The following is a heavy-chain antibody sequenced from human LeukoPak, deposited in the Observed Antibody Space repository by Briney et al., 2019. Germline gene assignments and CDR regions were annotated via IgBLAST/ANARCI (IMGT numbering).Heavy chain of an antibody. CDR2: ISENSGDT. V-gene: IGHV3-11*06. J-gene: IGHJ4*02. D-gene: IGHD6-19*01. CDR1: GFTFSASY. CDR3: ARVTGWSPPDY. Sequence: GGSLRLSCVASGFTFSASYMTWVRQPPGKGLEWLSYISENSGDTNYADSVKGRFTVSRDNAKNTLYLQMSSLRAEDTAVYYCARVTGWSPPDYWGQGTLVTVSS.